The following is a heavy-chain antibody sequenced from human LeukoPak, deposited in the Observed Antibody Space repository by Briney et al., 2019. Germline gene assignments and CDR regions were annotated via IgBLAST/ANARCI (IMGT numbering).Heavy chain of an antibody. V-gene: IGHV3-21*06. J-gene: IGHJ4*02. Sequence: GGSLRLSCAASGFTFSSYSMNWVRQAPGKGLEWVSSISGSSNYIYYADSVKGRFTISRDNANNSLLLQMNSLRAEDTAVYYCARGLNRGSGFVSVGDYWGQGTLVTVSS. CDR3: ARGLNRGSGFVSVGDY. CDR2: ISGSSNYI. CDR1: GFTFSSYS. D-gene: IGHD1-14*01.